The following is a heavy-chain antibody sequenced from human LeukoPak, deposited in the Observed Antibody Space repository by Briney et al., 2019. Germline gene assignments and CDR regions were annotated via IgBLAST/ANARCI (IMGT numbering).Heavy chain of an antibody. CDR2: INYSGGT. CDR1: GGCISSSGYY. D-gene: IGHD6-13*01. CDR3: ARGIAATGTFDS. Sequence: SETLTLTCTVSGGCISSSGYYWNWIRQHPGKGLEWIGYINYSGGTYYNPSLKSRVTMSLDTSKNQFSLKLSSVTAADTAVYYCARGIAATGTFDSWGQGTLLTVSS. V-gene: IGHV4-31*03. J-gene: IGHJ4*02.